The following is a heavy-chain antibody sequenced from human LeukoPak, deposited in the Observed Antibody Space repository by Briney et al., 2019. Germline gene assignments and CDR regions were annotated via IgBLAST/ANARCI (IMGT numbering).Heavy chain of an antibody. D-gene: IGHD3-10*01. CDR2: ISAYNGNT. V-gene: IGHV1-18*01. CDR1: GYTFTSYG. Sequence: ASVKVSCKASGYTFTSYGISWVRQAPGQGLEWMGWISAYNGNTNYAQKLQGRVTMTTDTSTSTAYMELRSLRSDDTAVYYRARVLITMVRGVTENYNWFDPWGQGTLVTVSS. CDR3: ARVLITMVRGVTENYNWFDP. J-gene: IGHJ5*02.